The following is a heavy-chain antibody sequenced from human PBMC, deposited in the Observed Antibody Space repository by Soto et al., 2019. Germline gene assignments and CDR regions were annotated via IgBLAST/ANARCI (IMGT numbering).Heavy chain of an antibody. J-gene: IGHJ3*02. V-gene: IGHV3-23*01. CDR2: ISGSGGST. CDR1: GFTFISYA. D-gene: IGHD3-16*01. CDR3: AKNPTFGDPDSFDI. Sequence: EMQLLESGGGLVQPGGSLRLSCAASGFTFISYAMSWVRQAQGKGLEWVSAISGSGGSTYYADSVKGRFTITRDNSKNKLYMQMNSLRAEDTDVYYCAKNPTFGDPDSFDIWGQGTMVTVSS.